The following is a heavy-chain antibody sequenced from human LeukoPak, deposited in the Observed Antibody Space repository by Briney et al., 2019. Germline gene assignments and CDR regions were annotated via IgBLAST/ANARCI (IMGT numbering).Heavy chain of an antibody. D-gene: IGHD6-19*01. CDR1: GGSFSGYY. CDR3: ASFIAVAGRYFDH. J-gene: IGHJ4*02. Sequence: ASETLSLTCAVDGGSFSGYYWSCIRQPPGKGLEWIGEINHSGSTNYNPSLKSRVTISVDTSKNQFSLKLSSVTAADTAVYYCASFIAVAGRYFDHWGQGPLVTVSS. V-gene: IGHV4-34*01. CDR2: INHSGST.